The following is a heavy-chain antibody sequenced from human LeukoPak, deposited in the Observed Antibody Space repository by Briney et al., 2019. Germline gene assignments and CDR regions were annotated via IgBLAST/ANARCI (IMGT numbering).Heavy chain of an antibody. CDR1: GGSFSGYY. D-gene: IGHD3-10*01. J-gene: IGHJ4*02. CDR3: ARVSKQFYYYYGSGSYLNYFDY. CDR2: INHSGST. Sequence: SETLSLTCAVYGGSFSGYYWSWIRQPPGKGLDWIGEINHSGSTNYNPSLKSRVTISVDTSKNQFSLKLSSVTAADTAVYYCARVSKQFYYYYGSGSYLNYFDYWGQGTLVTVSS. V-gene: IGHV4-34*01.